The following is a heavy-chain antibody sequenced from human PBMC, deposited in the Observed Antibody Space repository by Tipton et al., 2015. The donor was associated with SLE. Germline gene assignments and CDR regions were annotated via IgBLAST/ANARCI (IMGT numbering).Heavy chain of an antibody. CDR3: ARKRIAVAGVDY. CDR2: IDPSDSYT. CDR1: GYSFTSYW. V-gene: IGHV5-10-1*01. D-gene: IGHD6-19*01. J-gene: IGHJ4*02. Sequence: QLVQSGPEVKKPGESLRISCKGSGYSFTSYWISWVRQMPGKGLEWMGRIDPSDSYTNYSPSFQGHVTISADKSISTAYLQWSSLKASDTAIYYCARKRIAVAGVDYWGQGTLVTVSS.